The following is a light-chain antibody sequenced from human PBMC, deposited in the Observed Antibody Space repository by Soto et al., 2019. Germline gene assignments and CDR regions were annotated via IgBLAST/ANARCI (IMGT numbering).Light chain of an antibody. CDR1: QSVSSN. V-gene: IGKV3-20*01. Sequence: EILLTQSPATLSLSPGERATLSCRASQSVSSNLAWYQQTPGQAPRLLIYGASTRATGIPARFSGSGSGTEFTLTISSLEPEDFAVYYCQQYGSSPRTFGQGTKGDIK. CDR2: GAS. J-gene: IGKJ1*01. CDR3: QQYGSSPRT.